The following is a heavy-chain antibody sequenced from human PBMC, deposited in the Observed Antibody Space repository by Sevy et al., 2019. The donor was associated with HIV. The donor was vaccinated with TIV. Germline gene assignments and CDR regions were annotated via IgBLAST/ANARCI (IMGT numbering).Heavy chain of an antibody. CDR3: AKALNPALESMIEVIFRSLKGFDV. J-gene: IGHJ3*01. Sequence: GGSLRLSCAASGFTFNTHAMNWVRQAPGKGLEWVSVISGIGSSTYYADSVKGRFTISTDNSKNTLYLQMNSLRADDPAVYYCAKALNPALESMIEVIFRSLKGFDVWGQGTMVTVSS. V-gene: IGHV3-23*01. D-gene: IGHD3-22*01. CDR1: GFTFNTHA. CDR2: ISGIGSST.